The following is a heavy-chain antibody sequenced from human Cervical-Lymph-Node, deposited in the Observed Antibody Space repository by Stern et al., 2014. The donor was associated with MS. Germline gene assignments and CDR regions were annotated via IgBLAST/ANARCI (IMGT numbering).Heavy chain of an antibody. D-gene: IGHD1-14*01. V-gene: IGHV3-7*01. CDR2: INQDGSEK. Sequence: VQLVESGGGLVQPGGSLRLSCAASGFSFSSHWMTWVREAPGRGLEWVANINQDGSEKYYLDSVRGRFTISRDNAKNSLFLQMNSLRAEDTAIYYCARGDNPEYWGQGILVTVSS. CDR1: GFSFSSHW. J-gene: IGHJ4*02. CDR3: ARGDNPEY.